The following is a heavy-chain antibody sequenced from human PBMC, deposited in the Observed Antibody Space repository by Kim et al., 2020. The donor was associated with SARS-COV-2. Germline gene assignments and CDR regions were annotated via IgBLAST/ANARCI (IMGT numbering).Heavy chain of an antibody. CDR1: GGSISSYY. CDR2: IYTSGST. V-gene: IGHV4-4*07. J-gene: IGHJ4*02. Sequence: SETLSLTCTVSGGSISSYYWSWIRQPAGKGLEWIGRIYTSGSTNYNPSLKSRVTMSVDTSKNQFSLKLSSVTAADTAVYYCARGGGIAVAGRGYFDYWGQGTLVTVSS. D-gene: IGHD6-19*01. CDR3: ARGGGIAVAGRGYFDY.